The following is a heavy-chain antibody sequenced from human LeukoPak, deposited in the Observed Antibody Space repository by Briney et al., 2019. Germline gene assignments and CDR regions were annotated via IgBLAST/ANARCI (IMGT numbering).Heavy chain of an antibody. D-gene: IGHD2-15*01. CDR3: ARPGGSAFDI. CDR1: GYSISSGYY. J-gene: IGHJ3*02. Sequence: SETLSLTCTVSGYSISSGYYWGWIRQPPGKGLEWIGGISHSGSTYYNPSLKSRVTISVDTSKNQFSLKLSSVTAADTAVYYCARPGGSAFDIWGQGTMVTVSS. V-gene: IGHV4-38-2*02. CDR2: ISHSGST.